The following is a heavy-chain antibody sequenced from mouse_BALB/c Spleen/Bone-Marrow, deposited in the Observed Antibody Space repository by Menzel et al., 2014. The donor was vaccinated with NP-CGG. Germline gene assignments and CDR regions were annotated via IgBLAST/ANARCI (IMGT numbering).Heavy chain of an antibody. J-gene: IGHJ4*01. CDR3: ASPYYRYDALDY. Sequence: EVQLQQSGPELVKPGASVKMSCKASGYTFTSYVMHWVKQKPGQGLEWIGYINSYNDGTKYNEKFKGKATLTSDKSSSTAYMELSSLTSEDSAVYYCASPYYRYDALDYWGQGTSVTVSS. CDR1: GYTFTSYV. V-gene: IGHV1-14*01. CDR2: INSYNDGT. D-gene: IGHD2-14*01.